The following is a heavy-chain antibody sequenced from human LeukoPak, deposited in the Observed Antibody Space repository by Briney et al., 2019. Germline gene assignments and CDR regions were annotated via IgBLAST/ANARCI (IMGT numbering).Heavy chain of an antibody. D-gene: IGHD1-26*01. Sequence: SETLSLTCAVSGYSISSGYYWGWIRQPPGKGLEWIGSIYHSGTTYYNPSLKRRVTISVDTSKNQFSLKLSSVTAADTAVYYCARLVSGSYFDYWGQGTLVTVSS. CDR1: GYSISSGYY. V-gene: IGHV4-38-2*01. CDR3: ARLVSGSYFDY. CDR2: IYHSGTT. J-gene: IGHJ4*02.